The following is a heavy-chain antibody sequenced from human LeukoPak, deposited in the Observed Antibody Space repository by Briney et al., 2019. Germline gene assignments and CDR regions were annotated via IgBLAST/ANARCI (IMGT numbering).Heavy chain of an antibody. J-gene: IGHJ6*03. V-gene: IGHV4-4*09. CDR1: GGSISTYY. CDR2: TYSSGST. CDR3: ARQAQYYDISTTYYKDYYYHYMDV. D-gene: IGHD3-9*01. Sequence: SETLSLTCSVSGGSISTYYWSWIRQPPGKGLEWIGYTYSSGSTKYNPSLSSRVSMSVDMSKNQLSLRLSFVTAADTAVYYCARQAQYYDISTTYYKDYYYHYMDVWGKGATVTVSS.